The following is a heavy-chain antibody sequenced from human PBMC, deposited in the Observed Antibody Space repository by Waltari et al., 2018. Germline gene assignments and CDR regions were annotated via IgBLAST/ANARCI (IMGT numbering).Heavy chain of an antibody. V-gene: IGHV4-59*01. CDR1: GGSISSYY. CDR3: ASTTDRDYDSSGYHYYFDY. CDR2: IYYSGST. Sequence: QVQLPESGPGLVKPSETLSLTCTVSGGSISSYYWSWIRQPPGKGLEWIGYIYYSGSTNYNPSLKSRVTISVDTSKNQFSLKLSSVTAADTAVYYCASTTDRDYDSSGYHYYFDYWGQGTLVTVSS. J-gene: IGHJ4*02. D-gene: IGHD3-22*01.